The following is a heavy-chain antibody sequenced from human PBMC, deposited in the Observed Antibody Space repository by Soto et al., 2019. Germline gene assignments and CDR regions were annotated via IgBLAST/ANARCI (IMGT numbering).Heavy chain of an antibody. J-gene: IGHJ6*02. V-gene: IGHV1-46*01. CDR1: GYTLTTFF. CDR3: AREAIVAGATTGMDV. D-gene: IGHD1-26*01. CDR2: INPGYPAGRST. Sequence: ASVKVSCKASGYTLTTFFMPWVGPAPGQGLVWMGVINPGYPAGRSTTYAQKFQGRVTMTTDTSTSTVYMELSRLRSDDTAVYYCAREAIVAGATTGMDVWGQGTTVTVSS.